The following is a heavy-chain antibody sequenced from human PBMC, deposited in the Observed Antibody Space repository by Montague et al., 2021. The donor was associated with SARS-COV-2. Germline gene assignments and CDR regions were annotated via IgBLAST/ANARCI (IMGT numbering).Heavy chain of an antibody. V-gene: IGHV4-31*03. D-gene: IGHD3-22*01. CDR1: GASISSGGYY. Sequence: TLSLTCTVSGASISSGGYYWSWIRQHPGKGLEWIGYVYYSGSTYYNPSLKSRVTISVDTSKNQFSLKLSSVTAADTAVYYCARVRITMIIVVTYFDYWGQGTLVTVSS. J-gene: IGHJ4*02. CDR3: ARVRITMIIVVTYFDY. CDR2: VYYSGST.